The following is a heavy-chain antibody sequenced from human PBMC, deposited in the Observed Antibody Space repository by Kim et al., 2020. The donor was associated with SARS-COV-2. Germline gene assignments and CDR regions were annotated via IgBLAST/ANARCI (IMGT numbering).Heavy chain of an antibody. V-gene: IGHV3-23*03. D-gene: IGHD6-13*01. CDR3: AKTGGAAADYFDY. Sequence: YFADSGTGRFALSRDNSKNTLYLQINSLRVEDTAIYFCAKTGGAAADYFDYWGQGTLVTVFS. J-gene: IGHJ4*02.